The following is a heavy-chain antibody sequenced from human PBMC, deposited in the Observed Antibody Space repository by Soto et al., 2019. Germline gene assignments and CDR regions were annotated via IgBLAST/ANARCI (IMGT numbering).Heavy chain of an antibody. CDR3: ARQASGYFNWFDP. J-gene: IGHJ5*02. CDR2: IYYSVST. CDR1: GGSISSYY. V-gene: IGHV4-59*08. D-gene: IGHD3-22*01. Sequence: QVQLQESGPGLVKPSETLSLTCTVSGGSISSYYWSWIRQPPGKGLEWIGEIYYSVSTNYNPSLKNRVTIPVDTSKNQFSRKLSSVTAADTAVYYCARQASGYFNWFDPWGQGTLVTVSS.